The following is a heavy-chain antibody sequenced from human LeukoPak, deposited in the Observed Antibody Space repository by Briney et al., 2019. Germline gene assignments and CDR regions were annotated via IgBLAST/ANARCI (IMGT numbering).Heavy chain of an antibody. V-gene: IGHV3-11*04. J-gene: IGHJ6*03. CDR1: GFTFSDYY. CDR3: ARAPPQQLVPPFWALYYYYMDV. CDR2: ISSSGSTI. Sequence: KPGGSLRLSCAASGFTFSDYYMSWIRQAPGKGLEWVSYISSSGSTIYYADSVKGRFTISRDNAKNSLYLQMNSLRAEDTAVYYCARAPPQQLVPPFWALYYYYMDVWGKGTTVTVSS. D-gene: IGHD6-13*01.